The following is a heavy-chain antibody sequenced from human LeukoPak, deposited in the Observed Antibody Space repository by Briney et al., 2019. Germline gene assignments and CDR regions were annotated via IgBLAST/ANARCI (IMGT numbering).Heavy chain of an antibody. CDR2: ISYDGSNK. J-gene: IGHJ4*02. Sequence: GGSLRLSCAASGLTFSSYAMHWVRQAPGKGLEWVAVISYDGSNKYYADSVKGRFTISRDNSKNTLYLQMNSLRVEDTAVYYCARDGYSSSSYYFDYWGQGTLVTVSS. CDR1: GLTFSSYA. CDR3: ARDGYSSSSYYFDY. V-gene: IGHV3-30-3*01. D-gene: IGHD6-6*01.